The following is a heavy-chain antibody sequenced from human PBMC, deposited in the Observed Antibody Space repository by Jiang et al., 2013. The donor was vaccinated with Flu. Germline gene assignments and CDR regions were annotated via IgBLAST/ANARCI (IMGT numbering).Heavy chain of an antibody. D-gene: IGHD3-16*02. CDR2: ISSSSSYI. Sequence: RLSCAASGFTFSSYSMNWVRQAPGKGLEWVSSISSSSSYIYYADSVKGRFTISRDNAKNSLYLQMNSLRAEDTAVYYCARGREITFGGVIVSYDAFDIWGQGTMVTVSS. CDR1: GFTFSSYS. J-gene: IGHJ3*02. CDR3: ARGREITFGGVIVSYDAFDI. V-gene: IGHV3-21*01.